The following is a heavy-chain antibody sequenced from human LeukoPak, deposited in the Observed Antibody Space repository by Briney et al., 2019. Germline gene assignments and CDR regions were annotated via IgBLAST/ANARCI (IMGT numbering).Heavy chain of an antibody. CDR2: INPSGGST. J-gene: IGHJ4*02. CDR1: GYTFTSYY. Sequence: ASVKVSCKASGYTFTSYYMHWVRQAPGQGLEWMGIINPSGGSTSYAQKFQGRVTMTRDTSTSTVYMELSSLRSEDTAVCYCARDASYYYDSSGCLDYWGQGTLVTVSS. V-gene: IGHV1-46*01. D-gene: IGHD3-22*01. CDR3: ARDASYYYDSSGCLDY.